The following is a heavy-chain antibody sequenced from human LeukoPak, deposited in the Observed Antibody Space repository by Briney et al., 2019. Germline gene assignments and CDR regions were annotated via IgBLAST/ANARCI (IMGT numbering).Heavy chain of an antibody. D-gene: IGHD3-22*01. CDR1: GYTFTGYY. J-gene: IGHJ4*02. Sequence: ASVKVSCKASGYTFTGYYMHWVRQAPGQGLEWMARIDPNSGGTNYAQKFQGRATMTRDTSISTAYMELSRLRSDDTAVYYCARDSVVHYYDSSGYRGFDYWGQGTLVTVSS. V-gene: IGHV1-2*06. CDR3: ARDSVVHYYDSSGYRGFDY. CDR2: IDPNSGGT.